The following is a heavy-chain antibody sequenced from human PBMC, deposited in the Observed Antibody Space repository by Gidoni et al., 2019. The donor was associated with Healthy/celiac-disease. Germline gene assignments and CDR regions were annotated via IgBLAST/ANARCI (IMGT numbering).Heavy chain of an antibody. CDR1: GFTFSSYT. Sequence: EVQLVESGGGLVKPGGSLRLSCAPSGFTFSSYTMNWVRQAPGKGLECVSSISSSSSYIYYSDSVKGRFTISRDNAKNSLYLQMNRLRAEDTAVYYCARDRRGYDFWIGYNDALDIWGQGTMVTVSS. V-gene: IGHV3-21*01. J-gene: IGHJ3*02. CDR2: ISSSSSYI. CDR3: ARDRRGYDFWIGYNDALDI. D-gene: IGHD3-3*01.